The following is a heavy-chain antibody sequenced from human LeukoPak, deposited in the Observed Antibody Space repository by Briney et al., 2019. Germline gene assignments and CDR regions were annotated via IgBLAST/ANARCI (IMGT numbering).Heavy chain of an antibody. CDR1: GYTFTSYG. CDR3: ARALTDYDILTGYHYYFDY. Sequence: GASVKVSCKASGYTFTSYGISWVRRAPGQGLEWMGWISAYNGNTNYAQKLQGRVTMTTDTSTSTAYMELRSLRSDDTAVYYCARALTDYDILTGYHYYFDYWGQGTLVTVSS. V-gene: IGHV1-18*01. D-gene: IGHD3-9*01. CDR2: ISAYNGNT. J-gene: IGHJ4*02.